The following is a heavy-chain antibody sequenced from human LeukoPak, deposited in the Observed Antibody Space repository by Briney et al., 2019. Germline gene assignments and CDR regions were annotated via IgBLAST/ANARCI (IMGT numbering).Heavy chain of an antibody. V-gene: IGHV3-30*02. D-gene: IGHD3-9*01. CDR1: GFIFSTYG. CDR2: IRHDGSIK. CDR3: AKDSLTDIDY. J-gene: IGHJ4*02. Sequence: GGSLRLSCAASGFIFSTYGMYWVRQAPGKGLEWVAFIRHDGSIKNYADSVKGRSTISRDNSKNTLYLQMNSLRAEDTAVYYCAKDSLTDIDYWGQGTLVTVSS.